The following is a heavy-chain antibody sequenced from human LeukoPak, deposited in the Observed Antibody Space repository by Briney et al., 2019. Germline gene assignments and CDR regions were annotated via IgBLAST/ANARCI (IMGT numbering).Heavy chain of an antibody. D-gene: IGHD3-3*01. CDR3: ARVTIFGVGLDY. J-gene: IGHJ4*02. CDR2: IYSGGTT. CDR1: GFNASSKY. Sequence: GGSLRLSCAASGFNASSKYMSWVRQAPGKGLEWVSVIYSGGTTNYADSVKGRFTISRDNFKNTLYLQMNSLRAEDTAVYYCARVTIFGVGLDYWGQGTLVTVSS. V-gene: IGHV3-66*01.